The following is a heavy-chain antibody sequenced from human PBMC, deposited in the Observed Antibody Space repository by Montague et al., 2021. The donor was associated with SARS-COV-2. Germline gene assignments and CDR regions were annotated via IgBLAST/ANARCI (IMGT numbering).Heavy chain of an antibody. J-gene: IGHJ5*02. Sequence: CAISGDSVSRNGVAWTWIRQSPSRGLEYLGRTYYTSRWHNDQAPSVKSRLTVNPDTSKNQFSLKLRSVTAADTAVYYCARQKMGSVTIFGVVMHDRWFDPWGQGTLVTVSS. CDR3: ARQKMGSVTIFGVVMHDRWFDP. CDR2: TYYTSRWHN. D-gene: IGHD3-3*01. V-gene: IGHV6-1*01. CDR1: GDSVSRNGVA.